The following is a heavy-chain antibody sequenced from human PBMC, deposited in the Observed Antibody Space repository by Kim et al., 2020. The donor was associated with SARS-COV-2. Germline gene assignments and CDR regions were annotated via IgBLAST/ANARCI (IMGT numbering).Heavy chain of an antibody. V-gene: IGHV3-13*01. J-gene: IGHJ3*01. Sequence: GGSLRLSCAASGFTFSTYDMHWVRLGTGKGLEWGSGIDNAGDTYYPGSVKGRFTISRENAKNSLYLQMNSLRDADTAVFYCVCGAYLDHVDVFFFWGPGT. D-gene: IGHD3-9*01. CDR3: VCGAYLDHVDVFFF. CDR1: GFTFSTYD. CDR2: IDNAGDT.